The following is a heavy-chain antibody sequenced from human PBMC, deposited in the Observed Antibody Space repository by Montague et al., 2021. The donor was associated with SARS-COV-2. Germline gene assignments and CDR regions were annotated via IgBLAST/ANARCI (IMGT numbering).Heavy chain of an antibody. V-gene: IGHV4-34*01. CDR1: GGSFSGFY. CDR2: INQSGSI. D-gene: IGHD3-3*01. Sequence: SETLSLTCAVSGGSFSGFYWSWVRQPPGEGLEWIGEINQSGSINXNPSLKSRVTILVDSSKNQFSLKLSSVTAADTAVYYCARVRGNTIFGVVIISAFDIWGQGTMVTVSS. J-gene: IGHJ3*02. CDR3: ARVRGNTIFGVVIISAFDI.